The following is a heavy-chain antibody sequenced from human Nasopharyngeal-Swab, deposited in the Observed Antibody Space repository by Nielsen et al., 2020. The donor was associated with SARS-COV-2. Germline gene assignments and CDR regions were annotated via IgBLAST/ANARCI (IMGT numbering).Heavy chain of an antibody. Sequence: GGSLRLSCTASGFTFGGYVMTWFRQAPGKGLEWVGFIRSKAYGGTTEYAASVKGRFSISRDDSKRIAYLQMNSLKTEDTAVYYCTRGSRYYPDYYFGMDVWGQGTAVTVSS. V-gene: IGHV3-49*03. CDR2: IRSKAYGGTT. CDR1: GFTFGGYV. CDR3: TRGSRYYPDYYFGMDV. J-gene: IGHJ6*02. D-gene: IGHD3-3*01.